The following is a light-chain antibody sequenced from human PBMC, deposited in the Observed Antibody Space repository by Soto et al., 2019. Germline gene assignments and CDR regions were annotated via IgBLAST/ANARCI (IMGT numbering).Light chain of an antibody. J-gene: IGKJ4*01. V-gene: IGKV3-20*01. CDR3: QQYGYLVT. Sequence: VLTQSLATLSLSPGERATLSCRASQSVSNNYLAWYQQKPGRAHRLLIYGASSRATGIPDRFSGSGSGTDFTLTISRLEPEDFAMYYCQQYGYLVTFGGGTKVDIK. CDR2: GAS. CDR1: QSVSNNY.